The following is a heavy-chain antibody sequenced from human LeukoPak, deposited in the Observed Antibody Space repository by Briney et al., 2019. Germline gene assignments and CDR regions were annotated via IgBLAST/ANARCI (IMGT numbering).Heavy chain of an antibody. J-gene: IGHJ3*02. CDR1: GFTFKRYA. CDR3: AKHLATVTIGDGFDI. Sequence: GGSLRLSCEASGFTFKRYAMTWVRQAPGKGLEWVSAISGSGDSTDYADSVKGRFTIPRDNSKNTLYLQMNSLRAEDTAVYYCAKHLATVTIGDGFDIWGQGTMVTVSS. D-gene: IGHD4-17*01. CDR2: ISGSGDST. V-gene: IGHV3-23*01.